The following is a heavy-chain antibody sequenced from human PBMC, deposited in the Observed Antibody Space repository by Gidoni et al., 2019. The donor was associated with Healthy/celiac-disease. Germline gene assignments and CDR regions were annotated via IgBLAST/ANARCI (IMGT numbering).Heavy chain of an antibody. Sequence: EVQLLESGGGLVQPGGSLRLSCAASGFTFRSYAMSWVRQAQGKGLEWVSAIRGSGGSTYYADSVKGRFTISRDNSKNTLYLQMNSLRAEDTAVYYCAKEAAAGTPPPRVLDVWGKGTTVTVSS. J-gene: IGHJ6*04. CDR2: IRGSGGST. D-gene: IGHD6-13*01. V-gene: IGHV3-23*01. CDR3: AKEAAAGTPPPRVLDV. CDR1: GFTFRSYA.